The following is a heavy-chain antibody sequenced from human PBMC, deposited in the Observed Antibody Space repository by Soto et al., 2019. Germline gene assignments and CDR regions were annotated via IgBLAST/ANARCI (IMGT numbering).Heavy chain of an antibody. CDR2: IYWDDDK. Sequence: QITLKESGPTLVILTKTLTLTCTFSGFSLSTSGVGVAWIRQPPGKALEWLALIYWDDDKRYRPSLESRLTITKDTSKNQVVLTMTNMDSVDTATYYCAYLPCSGGSCYWFSFSGMDVWGQGTTVTVSS. V-gene: IGHV2-5*02. J-gene: IGHJ6*02. CDR1: GFSLSTSGVG. CDR3: AYLPCSGGSCYWFSFSGMDV. D-gene: IGHD2-15*01.